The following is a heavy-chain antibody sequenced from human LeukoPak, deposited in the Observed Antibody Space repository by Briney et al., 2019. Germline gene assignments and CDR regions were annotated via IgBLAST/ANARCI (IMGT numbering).Heavy chain of an antibody. V-gene: IGHV4-59*01. Sequence: SETLSLTCTVSGGSISSYYWSWIRQPPGKGLEWIGYIYYSGSTNYNPSLKSRVTISVDTSKNQFSLKLSSVTAADTAVYYCARVGIAAAGTFWFDPWGQGTLVTVSS. CDR2: IYYSGST. CDR3: ARVGIAAAGTFWFDP. J-gene: IGHJ5*02. CDR1: GGSISSYY. D-gene: IGHD6-13*01.